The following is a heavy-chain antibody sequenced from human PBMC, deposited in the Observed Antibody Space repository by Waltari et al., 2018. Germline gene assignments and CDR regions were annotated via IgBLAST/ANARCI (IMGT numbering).Heavy chain of an antibody. V-gene: IGHV3-33*01. Sequence: QVQLVESGGGVVQPGRSLRLSCAASGFAFRGYVMHWVRQAPGKGVEWGAVIWYDGRYEYYADSVKGRFTISRDNSKDTLYLQMNSLRAEDTAVYYCARDFASTYFFDYWGQGTLVTVSS. CDR2: IWYDGRYE. CDR3: ARDFASTYFFDY. J-gene: IGHJ4*02. CDR1: GFAFRGYV.